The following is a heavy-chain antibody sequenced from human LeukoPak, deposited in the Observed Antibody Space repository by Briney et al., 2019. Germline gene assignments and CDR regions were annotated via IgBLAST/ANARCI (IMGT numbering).Heavy chain of an antibody. V-gene: IGHV1-46*01. CDR3: ARIARNCTNGVCQNTGFDY. CDR1: GYTFTGYY. CDR2: INPSGGST. J-gene: IGHJ4*02. D-gene: IGHD2-8*01. Sequence: ASVKVSCKASGYTFTGYYMHWVRQAPGQGLEWMGIINPSGGSTSYAQKFQGRVTMTRDTSTSTVYMELSSLRSEDTAVYYCARIARNCTNGVCQNTGFDYWGQGTLVTVSS.